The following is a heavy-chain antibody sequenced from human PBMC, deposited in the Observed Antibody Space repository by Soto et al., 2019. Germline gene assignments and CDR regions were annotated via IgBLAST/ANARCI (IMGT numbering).Heavy chain of an antibody. D-gene: IGHD3-3*01. CDR3: ARLYVFGVAPMYGMDV. CDR1: GGTFSSDA. V-gene: IGHV1-69*13. CDR2: IIPIFGTA. Sequence: SVKGDCKASGGTFSSDAISWVRQTPGQGLEWMGGIIPIFGTANYAQKFQGRVTITADESTSTAYMELSSLRSEDTAVYYCARLYVFGVAPMYGMDVWGQGTTVTVSS. J-gene: IGHJ6*02.